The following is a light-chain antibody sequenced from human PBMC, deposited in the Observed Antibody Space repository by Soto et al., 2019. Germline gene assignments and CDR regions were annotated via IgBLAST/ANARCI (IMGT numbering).Light chain of an antibody. CDR2: DVS. CDR3: QQRSNWPRT. V-gene: IGKV3-11*01. Sequence: IVLTQSPATLSLSPGKKATLSCRASQNISKYLIWYQQKPGQAPRVVIYDVSNRATGIPARVSGSGSGTDFTLTISSLEPEDFAVYYCQQRSNWPRTFGQGTKVDIK. J-gene: IGKJ1*01. CDR1: QNISKY.